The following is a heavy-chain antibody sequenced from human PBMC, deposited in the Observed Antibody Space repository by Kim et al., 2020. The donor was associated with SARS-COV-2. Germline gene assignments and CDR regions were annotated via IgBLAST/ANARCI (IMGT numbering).Heavy chain of an antibody. Sequence: GGSLRLSCAASGFTYSTHTMNWVRQAPGKGLEWVSFISESGATSYYADSVKGRFTISRDNSKNTLYLQMNSLRAEDTAVYFCAGRYGQHLLGALDYWGQG. CDR1: GFTYSTHT. V-gene: IGHV3-23*01. CDR3: AGRYGQHLLGALDY. D-gene: IGHD6-13*01. CDR2: ISESGATS. J-gene: IGHJ4*02.